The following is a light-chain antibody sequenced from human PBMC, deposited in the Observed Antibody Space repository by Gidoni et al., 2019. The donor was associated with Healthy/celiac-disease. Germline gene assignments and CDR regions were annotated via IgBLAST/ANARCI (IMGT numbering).Light chain of an antibody. V-gene: IGKV3-15*01. CDR1: QSVNSN. CDR3: QQYNNWPPWT. CDR2: GAS. J-gene: IGKJ1*01. Sequence: EIVMTQSPATLSVSPGERATLSCRASQSVNSNLAWYQQKPGQAPRLLIYGASTRATGIPARFSGSGSGTEFTLTISSLQSEDFAVYDCQQYNNWPPWTFGQGTKVEIK.